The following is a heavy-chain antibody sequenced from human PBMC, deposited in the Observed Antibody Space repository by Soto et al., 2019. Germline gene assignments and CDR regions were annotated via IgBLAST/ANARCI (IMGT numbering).Heavy chain of an antibody. J-gene: IGHJ4*02. Sequence: VRLVQSGAEVKKPGASVKVSCKASGYTFTSYGISWVRQAPGQGLEWMGWISAYNGNTNYAQKLQGRVTMTTDTHTSRAYMELSSLRSDDTAVYYCARHAGHDPSWFDYWGQGPLVTVSS. V-gene: IGHV1-18*01. D-gene: IGHD6-13*01. CDR1: GYTFTSYG. CDR3: ARHAGHDPSWFDY. CDR2: ISAYNGNT.